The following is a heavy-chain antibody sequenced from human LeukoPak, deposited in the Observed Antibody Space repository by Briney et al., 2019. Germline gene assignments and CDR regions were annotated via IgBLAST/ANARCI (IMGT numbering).Heavy chain of an antibody. D-gene: IGHD3-9*01. J-gene: IGHJ5*02. CDR1: GDSLSSSY. V-gene: IGHV4-4*07. CDR2: IYTSGYT. Sequence: PSETLSLTCTVSGDSLSSSYWSWVRQPAGKGLEWIGRIYTSGYTNYNPSLKSRLTMSVDTSKNQLSLKLSSVTAADTAVYYCARESETDILIGGGFDPWGQGTLVTVSS. CDR3: ARESETDILIGGGFDP.